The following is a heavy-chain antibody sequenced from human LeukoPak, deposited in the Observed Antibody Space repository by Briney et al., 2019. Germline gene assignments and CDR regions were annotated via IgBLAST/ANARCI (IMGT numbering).Heavy chain of an antibody. CDR1: GFTFSSDS. Sequence: GGSLRLSCAASGFTFSSDSMNWVRQAPGKGLEWVSSISGSSSYIYYADSVKGRFTISRDNAKNSLYLQMNSLRAEDTAVYYCARDRAVVWGFDYWGQGTLVTVSS. J-gene: IGHJ4*02. CDR3: ARDRAVVWGFDY. V-gene: IGHV3-21*01. CDR2: ISGSSSYI. D-gene: IGHD2-8*02.